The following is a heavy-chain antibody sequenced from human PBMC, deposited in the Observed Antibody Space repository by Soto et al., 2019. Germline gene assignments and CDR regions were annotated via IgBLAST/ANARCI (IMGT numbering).Heavy chain of an antibody. V-gene: IGHV1-18*01. J-gene: IGHJ4*02. CDR1: GYIFKNYG. CDR3: ARDIDYDIAY. CDR2: IYPKEDRA. Sequence: QVQLVQSGAEVQKPGASVKVSCKTYGYIFKNYGISWVRQAPGQGLEWMGWIYPKEDRANFAQNFQGRVTLTTDTPTSTAYIELRSLRFDDSAVYFCARDIDYDIAYWGQGTLVTVSS. D-gene: IGHD4-17*01.